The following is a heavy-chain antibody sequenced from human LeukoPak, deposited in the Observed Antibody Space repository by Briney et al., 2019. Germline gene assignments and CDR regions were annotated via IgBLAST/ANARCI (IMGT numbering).Heavy chain of an antibody. V-gene: IGHV4-59*08. Sequence: SETLSLTCTVSGGSISSYYWSWIRQPPGKGLEWIGYIYYSGSTNYNPSLKSRVTISVDTSKNQFSLKLSSVTAADTAVYYCARWLWDSSGPRFDYWGQGTLVTVSS. D-gene: IGHD6-19*01. CDR3: ARWLWDSSGPRFDY. J-gene: IGHJ4*02. CDR1: GGSISSYY. CDR2: IYYSGST.